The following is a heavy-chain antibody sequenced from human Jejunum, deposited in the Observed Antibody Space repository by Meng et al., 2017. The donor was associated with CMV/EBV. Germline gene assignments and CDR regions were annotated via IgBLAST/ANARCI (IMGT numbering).Heavy chain of an antibody. CDR1: FTSNDAW. V-gene: IGHV3-15*07. CDR3: ARDEPIPSRSPVDY. J-gene: IGHJ4*02. D-gene: IGHD1-26*01. Sequence: FTSNDAWGIGVRMDPGKGLEWAGRIKSKSDGVTSGDAATEIGRFTVGRDDTKDTRYMQMDSLKTENTAVYYCARDEPIPSRSPVDYWGQGTLVTVSS. CDR2: IKSKSDGVTS.